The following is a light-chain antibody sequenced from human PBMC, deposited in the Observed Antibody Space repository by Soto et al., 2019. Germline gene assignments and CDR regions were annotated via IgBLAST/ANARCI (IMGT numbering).Light chain of an antibody. CDR1: QGIGNY. CDR2: TSS. V-gene: IGKV1-27*01. Sequence: MTQSPATLSVSPGERATLSCRASQGIGNYLSWYQQKPGKVPKLLIYTSSTLQSGVPSRFSGSGSGTDFTLTISSLQPEDVATYYCQKHNGAPLTFGGGTKVEI. CDR3: QKHNGAPLT. J-gene: IGKJ4*01.